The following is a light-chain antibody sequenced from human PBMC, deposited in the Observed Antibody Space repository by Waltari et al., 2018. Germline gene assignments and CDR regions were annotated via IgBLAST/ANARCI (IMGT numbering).Light chain of an antibody. J-gene: IGKJ1*01. V-gene: IGKV3-20*01. CDR2: DSF. Sequence: EGVLTQSPGTLSFSPGERATLSCRASQYIRSAYLAWYQQRPGQAPRLLIYDSFIRATGIPDRFSGSGSGADFTLTISSLAPEDSAVYFCHQYDTSPQTFGQWTKVYIK. CDR1: QYIRSAY. CDR3: HQYDTSPQT.